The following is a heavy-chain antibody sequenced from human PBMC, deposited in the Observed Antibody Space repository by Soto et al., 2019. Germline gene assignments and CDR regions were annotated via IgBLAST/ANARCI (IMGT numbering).Heavy chain of an antibody. CDR1: GFTFGSYA. Sequence: EVQLLESGGGLVQPGGSLRLSCVVSGFTFGSYAMSWVRQAPEKGPEWVAILGGNGFTTYYADSVKGRFTISGDKSKSTLFLQMNSLRADDTGVYYCAKALRRSLNVFYSMDVWGRGTSVTVSS. J-gene: IGHJ6*03. CDR2: LGGNGFTT. V-gene: IGHV3-23*01. D-gene: IGHD6-13*01. CDR3: AKALRRSLNVFYSMDV.